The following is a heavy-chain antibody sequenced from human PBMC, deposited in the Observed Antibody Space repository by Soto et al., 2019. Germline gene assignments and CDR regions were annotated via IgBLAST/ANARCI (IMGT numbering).Heavy chain of an antibody. V-gene: IGHV3-73*01. D-gene: IGHD3-10*01. CDR2: IRSKANSYAT. Sequence: EVQLVESGGGLVQPGGSLKLSCAASGFTFSGSAMHWVRQASGKGLEWVGRIRSKANSYATAYAASVKGRFTISGDDSKNTAYLQMNSLKTEDTAVYYCTHGSGSYDYGMDVWGQGTTVTVSS. CDR1: GFTFSGSA. J-gene: IGHJ6*02. CDR3: THGSGSYDYGMDV.